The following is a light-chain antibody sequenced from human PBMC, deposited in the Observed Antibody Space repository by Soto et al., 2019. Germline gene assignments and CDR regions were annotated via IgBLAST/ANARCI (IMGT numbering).Light chain of an antibody. CDR2: GTS. CDR3: QQYDKWPPVT. V-gene: IGKV3D-7*01. J-gene: IGKJ4*01. CDR1: QSVSSSY. Sequence: ESVMTQSPATLSLSPGERATLSCRAIQSVSSSYLSWYQQKPGQAPRLLMYGTSTRAAGIPARFSGSGSGTEFTLTISSLQSEDFAVYYCQQYDKWPPVTFGGGTKVDIK.